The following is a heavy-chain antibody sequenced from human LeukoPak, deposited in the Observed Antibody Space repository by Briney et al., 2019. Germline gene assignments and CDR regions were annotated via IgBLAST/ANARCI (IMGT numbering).Heavy chain of an antibody. J-gene: IGHJ6*02. Sequence: ASVKVSCKASGYTFTSYDINWVRQATGQGLEWMGWMNPNSGNTGYAQKFQGRVTMTRNTSIGTAYMELSSLRSEDTAVYYCAMNVDIVATIKGGGFDYYYGMDVWGQGTTVTVSS. CDR2: MNPNSGNT. D-gene: IGHD5-12*01. CDR3: AMNVDIVATIKGGGFDYYYGMDV. V-gene: IGHV1-8*01. CDR1: GYTFTSYD.